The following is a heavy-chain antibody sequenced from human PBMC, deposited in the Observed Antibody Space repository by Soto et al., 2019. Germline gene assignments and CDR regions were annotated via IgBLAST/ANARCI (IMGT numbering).Heavy chain of an antibody. CDR2: ISGSGSST. D-gene: IGHD3-10*01. CDR3: AKVWYGSGTYRYFDY. Sequence: GGSLRLSCAASGFTFSSYAMSWVRQAPGKGLEWVSGISGSGSSTYYADSVKGRFTISRDNSKNTLYLQMNSLRAEDTAVYYCAKVWYGSGTYRYFDYWGQGTLVTVSS. V-gene: IGHV3-23*01. J-gene: IGHJ4*02. CDR1: GFTFSSYA.